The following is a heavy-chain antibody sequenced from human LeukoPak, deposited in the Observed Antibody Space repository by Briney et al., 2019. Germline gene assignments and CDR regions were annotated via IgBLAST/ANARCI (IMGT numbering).Heavy chain of an antibody. V-gene: IGHV3-23*01. Sequence: PGGSLRLSCAASGFTFSSYWMSWVRQAPGKGLEWVSAISGSGGSTYYADSVKGRFTISRDNSKNTLYLQMNSLRAEDTAVYYCAKDYYYDISGYYPRGSFDYWGQGTLVTVSS. D-gene: IGHD3-22*01. CDR1: GFTFSSYW. CDR2: ISGSGGST. CDR3: AKDYYYDISGYYPRGSFDY. J-gene: IGHJ4*02.